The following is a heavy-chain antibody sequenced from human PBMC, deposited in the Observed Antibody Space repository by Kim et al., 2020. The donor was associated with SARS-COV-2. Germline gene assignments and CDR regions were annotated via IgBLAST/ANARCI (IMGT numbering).Heavy chain of an antibody. Sequence: GGSLRFSCATSGFTLSLYSMNWVRQSPGKGLEWVSHISGSGTITKHADSVRGRFTISRDNAKNSLFLQMNGLRAGDMAVYYCVRENFWAFDIWGQGTMVTVSS. CDR3: VRENFWAFDI. V-gene: IGHV3-48*04. D-gene: IGHD3-3*01. CDR1: GFTLSLYS. J-gene: IGHJ3*02. CDR2: ISGSGTIT.